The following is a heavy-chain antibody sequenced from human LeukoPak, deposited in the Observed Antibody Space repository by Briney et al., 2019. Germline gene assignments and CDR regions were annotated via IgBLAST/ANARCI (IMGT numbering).Heavy chain of an antibody. J-gene: IGHJ4*02. Sequence: ASETLSLTCTVSGGSISGYYWSWIRQSPGKRLEWIAYISFTGNTYYNPSLKSRVTISLDTSKTHFSLTLSSLTAADTAVYYCARSPPGWYYDNSGQYYFDTWGQGALVTVSS. V-gene: IGHV4-59*08. CDR1: GGSISGYY. CDR2: ISFTGNT. CDR3: ARSPPGWYYDNSGQYYFDT. D-gene: IGHD3-22*01.